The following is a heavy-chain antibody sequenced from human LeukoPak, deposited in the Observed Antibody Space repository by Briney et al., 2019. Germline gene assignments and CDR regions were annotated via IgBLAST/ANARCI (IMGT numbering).Heavy chain of an antibody. D-gene: IGHD3-3*01. CDR1: GGSLNGHY. V-gene: IGHV4-34*01. J-gene: IGHJ5*02. Sequence: SETLSLTCAVYGGSLNGHYWSWIRQPPGKGLEWVGEGSESGGTKFNPSLKSRVTISADTSKNQFSLKLNSVTAADTAVYYCAKNGQSGFSFDPWGQGTLVTVSS. CDR2: GSESGGT. CDR3: AKNGQSGFSFDP.